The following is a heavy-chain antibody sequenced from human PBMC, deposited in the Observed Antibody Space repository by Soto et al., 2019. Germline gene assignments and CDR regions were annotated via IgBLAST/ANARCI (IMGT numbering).Heavy chain of an antibody. CDR2: ISYDETSQ. Sequence: QVQLVESGGGVVQPGTSLRLSCTASGFTFSNYAMHWVRQAPGKGLEWVAAISYDETSQFYADSVTGRFTISRDNSENTQYLQVNSLRAEDTAISYCARVRQYYYGVFDIWGQGTMVTVSS. CDR3: ARVRQYYYGVFDI. D-gene: IGHD3-10*01. V-gene: IGHV3-30-3*01. J-gene: IGHJ3*02. CDR1: GFTFSNYA.